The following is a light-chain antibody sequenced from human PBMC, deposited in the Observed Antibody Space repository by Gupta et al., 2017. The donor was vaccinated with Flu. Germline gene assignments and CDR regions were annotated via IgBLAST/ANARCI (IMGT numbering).Light chain of an antibody. CDR3: QVWDPTSEVV. V-gene: IGLV3-21*02. J-gene: IGLJ2*01. CDR2: DDT. CDR1: NIGSKS. Sequence: SYVLTQPPSVSAAPGQTARITCGGNNIGSKSVHWYQQKPGQAPVLVVYDDTDQPPGIPERLSVSNSGNTATLTISRVEAGDEADYYCQVWDPTSEVVFGGGTKLTVL.